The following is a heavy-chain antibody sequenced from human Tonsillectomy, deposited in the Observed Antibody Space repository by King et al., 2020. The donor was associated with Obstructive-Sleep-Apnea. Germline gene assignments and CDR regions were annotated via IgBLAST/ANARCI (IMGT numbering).Heavy chain of an antibody. J-gene: IGHJ4*02. Sequence: VQLVETGGGLVQPGGSLRLSSAASGFTFSSYAMSWVPQAPGKGLEWGSAISGSGGSTFYADSVKGRFTISRDNSKNTLYLQMNSLRAEDTAVYYCAKRMRILTGYSAAWDYWGQGTLVTVSS. CDR3: AKRMRILTGYSAAWDY. D-gene: IGHD3-9*01. CDR2: ISGSGGST. CDR1: GFTFSSYA. V-gene: IGHV3-23*04.